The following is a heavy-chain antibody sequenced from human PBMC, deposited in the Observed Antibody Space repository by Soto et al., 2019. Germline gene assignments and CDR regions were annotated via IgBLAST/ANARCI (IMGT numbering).Heavy chain of an antibody. D-gene: IGHD2-2*01. J-gene: IGHJ3*01. CDR1: GFTFGAYD. CDR2: IGAAPEP. V-gene: IGHV3-13*05. CDR3: AIAYSAIQPRIPDSYFAMPG. Sequence: NPSCAASGFTFGAYDMHWARQTAGKGLEWVSAIGAAPEPYYLGSVKGRFTIAREDAKTSLYLQMNSLRAEDTDVYYCAIAYSAIQPRIPDSYFAMPGWGQGTMVTVAS.